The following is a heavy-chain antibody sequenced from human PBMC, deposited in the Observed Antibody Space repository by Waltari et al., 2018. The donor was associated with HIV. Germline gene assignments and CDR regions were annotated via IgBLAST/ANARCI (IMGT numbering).Heavy chain of an antibody. J-gene: IGHJ5*01. V-gene: IGHV3-9*01. Sequence: EVQLVEAGGGLVQPGRSLRLYCAAAGFTFDDYPMHWVRQSPGKGLEWVSGISWNSGITDYGDSVKGRFTISRDNAKNSLYLQMNSLTVEDTAFYYCAKGGSHLTIFEAWFDSWGQGTLVTVSS. CDR1: GFTFDDYP. CDR3: AKGGSHLTIFEAWFDS. D-gene: IGHD3-3*01. CDR2: ISWNSGIT.